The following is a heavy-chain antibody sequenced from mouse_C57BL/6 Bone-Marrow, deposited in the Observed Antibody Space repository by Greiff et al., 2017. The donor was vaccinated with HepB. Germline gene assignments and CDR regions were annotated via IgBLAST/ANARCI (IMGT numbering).Heavy chain of an antibody. D-gene: IGHD1-3*01. V-gene: IGHV1-61*01. J-gene: IGHJ2*01. Sequence: VQLQQPGAELVRPGSSVKLSCKASGYTFTSYWMDWVKQRPGQGLEWIGNIYPSDSETHYNQKFKDKATLTVDKSSSTAYMQLSSLTSEDSAVYYCASNYYFDYWGQGTTLTVSS. CDR2: IYPSDSET. CDR3: ASNYYFDY. CDR1: GYTFTSYW.